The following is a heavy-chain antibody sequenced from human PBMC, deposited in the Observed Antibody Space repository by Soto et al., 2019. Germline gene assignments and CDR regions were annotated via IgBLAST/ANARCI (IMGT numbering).Heavy chain of an antibody. Sequence: ASVKVSCKASGYTFTSYGISWVRQAPGQGLEWMGWISGYNGNTNYAQKLQGRVTMTTDTSTSTAYMELRSLRSDDTAVYYCARDGYCISTSCRHYDYYGMDVWGQGTTVTVS. V-gene: IGHV1-18*01. D-gene: IGHD2-2*03. CDR2: ISGYNGNT. CDR1: GYTFTSYG. CDR3: ARDGYCISTSCRHYDYYGMDV. J-gene: IGHJ6*02.